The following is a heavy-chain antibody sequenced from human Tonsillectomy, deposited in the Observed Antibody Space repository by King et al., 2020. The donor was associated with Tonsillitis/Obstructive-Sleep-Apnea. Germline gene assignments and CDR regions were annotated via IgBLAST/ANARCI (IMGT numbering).Heavy chain of an antibody. Sequence: VQLQESGPGLVKPSETLSLTCTVSGGSISSYHWSWIRQPPGKGLEWIGYIYYSGNTNHNPSLKSRVTISVDTSKNQFSLKLSSVTAADTAVYYCARDMVLEAGGDAFDIWGQGTMVTVSS. D-gene: IGHD2-8*01. J-gene: IGHJ3*02. CDR1: GGSISSYH. V-gene: IGHV4-59*01. CDR3: ARDMVLEAGGDAFDI. CDR2: IYYSGNT.